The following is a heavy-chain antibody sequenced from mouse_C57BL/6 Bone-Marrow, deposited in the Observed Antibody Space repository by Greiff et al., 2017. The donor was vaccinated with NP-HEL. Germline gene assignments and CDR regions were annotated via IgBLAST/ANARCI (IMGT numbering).Heavy chain of an antibody. D-gene: IGHD1-1*01. CDR3: ASPHYYGSSYSYWYFDV. J-gene: IGHJ1*03. CDR2: ISSGGSYT. Sequence: EVKLVESGGDLVKPGGSLKLSCAASGFTFSSYGMSWVRQTPDKRLEWVATISSGGSYTYYPDSVKGRFTISRDNAKNTLYLQMSSLKSEDTAMYYCASPHYYGSSYSYWYFDVWGTGTTVTVSS. CDR1: GFTFSSYG. V-gene: IGHV5-6*01.